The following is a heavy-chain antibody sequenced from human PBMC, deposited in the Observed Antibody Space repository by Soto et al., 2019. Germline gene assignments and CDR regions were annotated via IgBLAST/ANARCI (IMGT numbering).Heavy chain of an antibody. V-gene: IGHV4-4*02. J-gene: IGHJ5*02. CDR1: GGSISSSNW. D-gene: IGHD6-13*01. CDR3: ARGYSSSWYGGSGWFDP. Sequence: SETLSLTCAVSGGSISSSNWWSWVRQPPGKGLEWIGEIYHSGSTNYNPSLKSRVTISVDKSKNQFSLKLSSVTAADTAVYYCARGYSSSWYGGSGWFDPWGQGTLVTVSS. CDR2: IYHSGST.